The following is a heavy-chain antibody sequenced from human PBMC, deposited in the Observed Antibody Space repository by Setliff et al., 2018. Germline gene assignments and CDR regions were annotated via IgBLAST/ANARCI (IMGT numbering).Heavy chain of an antibody. V-gene: IGHV4-39*01. D-gene: IGHD2-15*01. CDR2: IYYSGST. Sequence: SETLSPPVLSLVAPSAVVVTTGAGSASPGKGLEWIGSIYYSGSTYYNPSLKSRLTISMDTSKNQFSLKLSSVTAADTAVYYCARPRGGVEGYFDYWGQGTLVTVSS. CDR3: ARPRGGVEGYFDY. J-gene: IGHJ4*02. CDR1: VAPSAVVVTT.